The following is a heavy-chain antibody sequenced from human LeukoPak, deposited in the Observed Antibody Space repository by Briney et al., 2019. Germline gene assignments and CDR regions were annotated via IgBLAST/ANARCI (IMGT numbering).Heavy chain of an antibody. CDR1: GFTFSNVW. Sequence: PGGSLRLSCAASGFTFSNVWMNWVRQAPGKGLKWVGLIKRKTNGGATEYAAPVKGRFVISRDDSENTLYLQMNSRKTEDTAVYYWAADLSQRYYIEWGQGTLGTVSS. CDR2: IKRKTNGGAT. J-gene: IGHJ4*02. D-gene: IGHD1-26*01. V-gene: IGHV3-15*01. CDR3: AADLSQRYYIE.